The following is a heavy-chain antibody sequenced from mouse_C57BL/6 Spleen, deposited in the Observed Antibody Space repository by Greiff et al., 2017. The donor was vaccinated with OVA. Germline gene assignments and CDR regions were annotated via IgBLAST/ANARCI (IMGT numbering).Heavy chain of an antibody. CDR1: GYTFTSYW. V-gene: IGHV1-50*01. J-gene: IGHJ2*01. CDR2: IDPSDSYT. CDR3: DRRPHGGDYFDY. Sequence: QVQLQQPGAELVKPGASVKLSCKASGYTFTSYWMQWVKQRPGQGLEWIGEIDPSDSYTNYNQKFKGKATLTVDTSSSTAYMQLSSLTSEDSAVYYCDRRPHGGDYFDYWGQGTTLTVSS.